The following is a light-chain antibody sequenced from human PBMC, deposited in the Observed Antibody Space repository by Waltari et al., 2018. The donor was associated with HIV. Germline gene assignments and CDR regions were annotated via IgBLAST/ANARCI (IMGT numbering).Light chain of an antibody. CDR3: MQALETPLT. CDR2: WGS. Sequence: DIVMTQSPVSLPVTPGEPASTPCRSSQSLMRSHGYMYEEWYLQKPGQSPQLLSFWGSNRAAGVPDRCSGRGSATDFTLKISRVEADDVGVYYCMQALETPLTFGGGTRMDI. CDR1: QSLMRSHGYMY. J-gene: IGKJ4*01. V-gene: IGKV2-28*01.